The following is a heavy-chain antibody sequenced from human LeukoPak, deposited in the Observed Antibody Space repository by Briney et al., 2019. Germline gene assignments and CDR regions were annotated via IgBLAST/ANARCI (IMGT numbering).Heavy chain of an antibody. J-gene: IGHJ3*02. V-gene: IGHV4-59*08. CDR3: ARHGPLAAAGPRLASDDAFDI. CDR2: ISDIGSI. D-gene: IGHD6-13*01. Sequence: SETLSLTCTVSGGSISSYYWSWIRQPPGKGLEWIAYISDIGSINYNPSLKSRVTISVDTSKNQFSLKLSSVTAADTAVYYCARHGPLAAAGPRLASDDAFDIWGQGTMVTVSS. CDR1: GGSISSYY.